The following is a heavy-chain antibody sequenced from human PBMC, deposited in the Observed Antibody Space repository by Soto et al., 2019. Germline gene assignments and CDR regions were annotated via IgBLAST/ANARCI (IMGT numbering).Heavy chain of an antibody. J-gene: IGHJ3*02. CDR3: ARGPRFLYGSGSYYKDAFDI. CDR1: GGSFSGYY. D-gene: IGHD3-10*01. Sequence: QVQLQQWGAGLLKPSETLSLTCAVYGGSFSGYYWSWIRQPPGKGLEWTGEINHSGSTNYNPSLTSRVPITVDTSKNQFSLKLSSVTAADSAAYYCARGPRFLYGSGSYYKDAFDIWGQGTMVTVSS. CDR2: INHSGST. V-gene: IGHV4-34*01.